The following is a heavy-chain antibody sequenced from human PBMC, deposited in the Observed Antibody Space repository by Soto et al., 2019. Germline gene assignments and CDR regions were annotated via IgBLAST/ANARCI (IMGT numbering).Heavy chain of an antibody. V-gene: IGHV5-10-1*01. CDR2: IDPSDSYT. CDR1: GYSFTSYW. Sequence: GESLKISCKGSGYSFTSYWISWVRQMPGKGLEWMGRIDPSDSYTNYSPSFQGHVTISADKSISTAYLQWSSLKASDTAMYYCARLPLRPTRVTTGYGMDVWGQGTTVTVSS. J-gene: IGHJ6*02. CDR3: ARLPLRPTRVTTGYGMDV. D-gene: IGHD4-4*01.